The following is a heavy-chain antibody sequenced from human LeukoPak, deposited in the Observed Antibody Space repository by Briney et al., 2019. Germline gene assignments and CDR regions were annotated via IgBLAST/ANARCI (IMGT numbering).Heavy chain of an antibody. CDR3: GRDPRPAAIIGIYYYYMDV. Sequence: GGSLRLSCAASGFTFSSYAMHWVRQAPGKGLEWVAVISYDGSNKYYADSVKGRFTISRDNSKNTLYLQMNSLRAEDTAVYYCGRDPRPAAIIGIYYYYMDVWGKGTTVTVSS. CDR1: GFTFSSYA. D-gene: IGHD2-2*01. V-gene: IGHV3-30-3*01. J-gene: IGHJ6*03. CDR2: ISYDGSNK.